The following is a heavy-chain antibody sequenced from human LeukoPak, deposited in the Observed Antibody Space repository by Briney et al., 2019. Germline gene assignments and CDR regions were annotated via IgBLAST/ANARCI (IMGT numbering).Heavy chain of an antibody. J-gene: IGHJ6*02. V-gene: IGHV1-2*02. D-gene: IGHD6-13*01. Sequence: SGGTNYAQKFQGRVTMTRDTSISTAYMELSRLRSDDTAVYHCASRGSSSSWAYYYGMDVWGQGTTVTVSS. CDR2: SGGT. CDR3: ASRGSSSSWAYYYGMDV.